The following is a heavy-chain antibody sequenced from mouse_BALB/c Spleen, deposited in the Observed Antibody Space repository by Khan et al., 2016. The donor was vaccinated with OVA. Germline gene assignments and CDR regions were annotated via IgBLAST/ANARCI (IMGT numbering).Heavy chain of an antibody. J-gene: IGHJ2*01. V-gene: IGHV1-20*01. Sequence: VQLQQSGPELVRPGASVKISCKASGYSFTGYFMNWVMQSHGKSLEWIGRINPHIGETLYNQRFKDKATLTVDESSSTAHMEIRSLTSEDSAVYYCTRSCRSDFDYWGQGTTLTVSS. CDR3: TRSCRSDFDY. D-gene: IGHD1-1*01. CDR2: INPHIGET. CDR1: GYSFTGYF.